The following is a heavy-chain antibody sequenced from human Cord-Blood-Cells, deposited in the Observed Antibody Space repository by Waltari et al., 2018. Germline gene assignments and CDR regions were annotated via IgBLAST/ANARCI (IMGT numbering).Heavy chain of an antibody. Sequence: QVQLQESGPGLVKPSETLSLTCAVSGYSISSGYYWGLIRQPPGKGLEWIGSIYHSGSTYYNPSLKSRVTISVDTSKNQFSLKLSSVTAADTAVYYCAREPTYSSSWYFDYWGQGTLVTVSS. V-gene: IGHV4-38-2*01. CDR1: GYSISSGYY. CDR2: IYHSGST. D-gene: IGHD6-13*01. CDR3: AREPTYSSSWYFDY. J-gene: IGHJ4*02.